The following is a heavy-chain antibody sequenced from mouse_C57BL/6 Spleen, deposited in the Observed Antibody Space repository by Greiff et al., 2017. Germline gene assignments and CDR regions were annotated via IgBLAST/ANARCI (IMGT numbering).Heavy chain of an antibody. CDR1: GFTFSSYA. Sequence: VQLKESGGGLVKPGGSLKLSCAASGFTFSSYAMSWVRQTPEKRLEWVATISDGGSYTYYPDNVKGRFTISRDNAKNNLYLQMSHLKSEDTAMYYCAREGTCYLDYWGQGTTLTVSS. CDR2: ISDGGSYT. CDR3: AREGTCYLDY. V-gene: IGHV5-4*01. D-gene: IGHD3-3*01. J-gene: IGHJ2*01.